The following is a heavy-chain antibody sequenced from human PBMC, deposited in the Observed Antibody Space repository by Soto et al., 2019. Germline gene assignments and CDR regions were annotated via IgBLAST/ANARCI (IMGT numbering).Heavy chain of an antibody. Sequence: QLQLQESGSGLVKPSHTLSLTCTVSGGSISNAAYSWSWIRQPPGKGLEWIGYIYPSGMPFYNPSPRSRVTISIDRSNDQFSLNLNSVTAADTAVYYCARERGGYGLFDSWGQGTLVTVSS. CDR1: GGSISNAAYS. CDR2: IYPSGMP. J-gene: IGHJ4*02. D-gene: IGHD5-18*01. V-gene: IGHV4-30-2*01. CDR3: ARERGGYGLFDS.